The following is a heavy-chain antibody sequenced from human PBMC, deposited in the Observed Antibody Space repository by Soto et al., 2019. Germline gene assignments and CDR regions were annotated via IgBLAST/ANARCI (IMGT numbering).Heavy chain of an antibody. CDR2: INHSGST. J-gene: IGHJ6*02. CDR1: GGSFSGYY. V-gene: IGHV4-34*01. D-gene: IGHD6-6*01. CDR3: ARDRLYSSSSDRFGYYYYGMDV. Sequence: PSETLSLTCAVYGGSFSGYYWSWIRQPPGKGLEWIGEINHSGSTNYNPSLKSRVTISVDTSKNQFSLKLSSVTAADTAVYYCARDRLYSSSSDRFGYYYYGMDVWGQGTTVTVSS.